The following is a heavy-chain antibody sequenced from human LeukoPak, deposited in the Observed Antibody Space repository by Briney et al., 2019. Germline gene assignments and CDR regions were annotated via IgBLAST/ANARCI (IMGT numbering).Heavy chain of an antibody. CDR2: IYASGST. CDR1: GGSVSRGSCH. D-gene: IGHD1-26*01. V-gene: IGHV4-61*02. J-gene: IGHJ4*02. CDR3: ARGFRSPGRGIDF. Sequence: SETLSLTCTVSGGSVSRGSCHWNWIRQPAGKGLEWIGRIYASGSTNYNPSLKSRVTISINTSKNQFSLKMTSLTATDTAVYYCARGFRSPGRGIDFWGQGTLVTVSS.